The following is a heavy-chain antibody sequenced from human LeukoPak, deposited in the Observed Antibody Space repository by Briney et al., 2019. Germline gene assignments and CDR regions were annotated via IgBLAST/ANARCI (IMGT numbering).Heavy chain of an antibody. D-gene: IGHD6-13*01. CDR1: GYTLTELS. V-gene: IGHV1-24*01. J-gene: IGHJ4*02. CDR2: FDPEDGET. Sequence: ASVKVSCKVSGYTLTELSMHWVRQAPGKGLEWMGGFDPEDGETIYAQKFQGRVTMTEDTSTDTAYMELSSLRSEDTAVYYCATEPQREDSSWYLNYFDYWGQGTLVTVSS. CDR3: ATEPQREDSSWYLNYFDY.